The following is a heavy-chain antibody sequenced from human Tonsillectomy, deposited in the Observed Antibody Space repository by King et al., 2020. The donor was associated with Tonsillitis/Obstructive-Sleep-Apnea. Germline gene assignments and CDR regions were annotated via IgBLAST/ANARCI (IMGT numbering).Heavy chain of an antibody. D-gene: IGHD6-6*01. CDR2: IIPIFGTA. Sequence: VQLVQSGAEVKKPGSSVKVSCKTSGGTFSSSAITWVRQAPGQGLEWMGGIIPIFGTANYAQKFQGRVTIIADESSSTAYMELSSLRSEDTAVYYCAREAVAGSSSWFDYWGQGTLVTVSS. V-gene: IGHV1-69*01. CDR1: GGTFSSSA. CDR3: AREAVAGSSSWFDY. J-gene: IGHJ4*02.